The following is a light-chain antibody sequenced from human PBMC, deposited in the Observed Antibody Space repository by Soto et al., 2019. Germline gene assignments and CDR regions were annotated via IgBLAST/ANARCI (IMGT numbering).Light chain of an antibody. CDR2: DTS. CDR3: QQYIDWPTT. CDR1: QSVSSS. Sequence: EIVVTQSPATLSVSPGERVTLSCRASQSVSSSLAWYQQRPGQAPRLLIYDTSTRAAGIAARFSGSGSGTEFTLTISSLQSEYFAVYYCQQYIDWPTTFGQGTKVDIK. V-gene: IGKV3-15*01. J-gene: IGKJ1*01.